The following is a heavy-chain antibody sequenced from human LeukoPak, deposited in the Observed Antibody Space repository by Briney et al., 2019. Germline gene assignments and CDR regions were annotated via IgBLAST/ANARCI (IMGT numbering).Heavy chain of an antibody. V-gene: IGHV4-34*01. CDR2: INHSGST. J-gene: IGHJ4*02. Sequence: SETLSLTCAVYGGSFSGYYWSWIRQPPGKGLEWIGEINHSGSTNYNPSLKSRVTISVDTSNNQFSLKLSSVTAADTAVYYCARSPGRGGRQWLAGRIDYWGQGNLVTVSS. D-gene: IGHD6-19*01. CDR3: ARSPGRGGRQWLAGRIDY. CDR1: GGSFSGYY.